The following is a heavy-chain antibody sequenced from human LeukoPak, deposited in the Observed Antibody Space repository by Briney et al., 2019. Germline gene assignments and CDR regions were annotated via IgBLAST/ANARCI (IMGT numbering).Heavy chain of an antibody. D-gene: IGHD3-10*01. CDR3: ATGRGVPRPYYFDY. V-gene: IGHV1-46*01. J-gene: IGHJ4*02. CDR1: GYTFTSYY. Sequence: ASVKVSCKASGYTFTSYYMHWVRQAPGQGLEWMGIINPSGGSTSYAQKFQGRVTMTEDTSTDTAYMELSSLGSEDTAVYYCATGRGVPRPYYFDYWGQGTLVTVSS. CDR2: INPSGGST.